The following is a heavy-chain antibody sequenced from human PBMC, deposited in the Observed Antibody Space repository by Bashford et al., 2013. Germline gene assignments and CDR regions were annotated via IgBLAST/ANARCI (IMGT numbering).Heavy chain of an antibody. J-gene: IGHJ3*02. D-gene: IGHD3-10*01. CDR3: ARDTVRGGKVSGAFDI. Sequence: WVRQMPGKGLEWMGIIYPGDSDTRYSPSFQGQVTISADKSISTAYLQWSSLKASDTAMYYCARDTVRGGKVSGAFDIWGQGTMVTVSS. CDR2: IYPGDSDT. V-gene: IGHV5-51*01.